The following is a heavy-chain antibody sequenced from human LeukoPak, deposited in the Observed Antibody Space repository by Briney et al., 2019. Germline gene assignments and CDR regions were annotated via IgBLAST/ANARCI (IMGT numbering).Heavy chain of an antibody. CDR1: GFTFSSYG. Sequence: QPGRSLRLSCAASGFTFSSYGMHWARQAPGKGLEWVAVIWYDGSNKYYADSVKGRFTISRDNSKNTLYLQMNSLRAEDTAVYYCAKDLSPYYDSSGPQSSWGQGTLVTVSS. D-gene: IGHD3-22*01. CDR3: AKDLSPYYDSSGPQSS. CDR2: IWYDGSNK. J-gene: IGHJ5*02. V-gene: IGHV3-33*06.